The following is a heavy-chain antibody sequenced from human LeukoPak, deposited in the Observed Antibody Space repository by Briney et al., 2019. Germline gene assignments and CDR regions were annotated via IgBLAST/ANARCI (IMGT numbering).Heavy chain of an antibody. V-gene: IGHV4-39*01. Sequence: SETLSLTCTVSGGSISSSSYYWGWLRQPPGKGLEWIGSIYYSGSTYYNPSLKSRVTISVDTSKNQFSLKLSSVTAADTAVYYCASFKWLRKRTFDIWGQGTMVTVSS. CDR1: GGSISSSSYY. D-gene: IGHD5-12*01. CDR3: ASFKWLRKRTFDI. CDR2: IYYSGST. J-gene: IGHJ3*02.